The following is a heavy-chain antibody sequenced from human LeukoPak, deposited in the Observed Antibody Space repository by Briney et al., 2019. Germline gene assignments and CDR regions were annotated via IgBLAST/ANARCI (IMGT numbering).Heavy chain of an antibody. Sequence: GGYLRLSCAASGFTFSSYSMNWVRQAPGKGLEWVSSISSSSSYIYYADSVKGRFTISRDNARKSLYLLMNSLRAEDTAVYYCARTQGHSQWLLRLPFDYWGQGTLVTVSS. V-gene: IGHV3-21*01. CDR2: ISSSSSYI. D-gene: IGHD6-19*01. CDR1: GFTFSSYS. J-gene: IGHJ4*02. CDR3: ARTQGHSQWLLRLPFDY.